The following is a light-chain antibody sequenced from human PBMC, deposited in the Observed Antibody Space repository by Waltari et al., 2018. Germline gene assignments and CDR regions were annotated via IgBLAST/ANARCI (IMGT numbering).Light chain of an antibody. CDR2: WAS. Sequence: DIVMTQSPDSLAVSLGGRATINCKASQSILYSSNNKNYLAWYQQKPGQPPKLLIYWASTRESGVPDRFSGSGSGTDFTLTISSLQAEDVAVYHCLQYYSTPQWTFGQGTKVEIK. CDR1: QSILYSSNNKNY. V-gene: IGKV4-1*01. CDR3: LQYYSTPQWT. J-gene: IGKJ1*01.